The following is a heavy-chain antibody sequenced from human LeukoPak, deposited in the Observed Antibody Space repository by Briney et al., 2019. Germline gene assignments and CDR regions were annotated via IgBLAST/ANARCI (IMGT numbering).Heavy chain of an antibody. Sequence: VASVKVSCKASGYTFTSYGISWVRQAPGQGLEWMGWISAYNGNTNYAQKLQGRVTMTTDASTSTAYMELRSLRSDDTAVYYCASLYSSGWLHLHYWGQGTLVTVSS. CDR1: GYTFTSYG. CDR3: ASLYSSGWLHLHY. J-gene: IGHJ4*02. CDR2: ISAYNGNT. D-gene: IGHD6-19*01. V-gene: IGHV1-18*01.